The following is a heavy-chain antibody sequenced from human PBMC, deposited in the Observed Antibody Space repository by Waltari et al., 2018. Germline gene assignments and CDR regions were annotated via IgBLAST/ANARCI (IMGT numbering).Heavy chain of an antibody. CDR1: GFTFSSYW. J-gene: IGHJ3*02. CDR3: ARGLSSAFDI. CDR2: IKQDGSEK. Sequence: EVQLVESGGGLVQPGGSLRLSCAASGFTFSSYWLNWVRQAPGKGLEGVANIKQDGSEKYYVDSVKGRFTISRDNAKNSLYLQMNSLRAEDTAVYYCARGLSSAFDIWGQGTMVTVSS. V-gene: IGHV3-7*01.